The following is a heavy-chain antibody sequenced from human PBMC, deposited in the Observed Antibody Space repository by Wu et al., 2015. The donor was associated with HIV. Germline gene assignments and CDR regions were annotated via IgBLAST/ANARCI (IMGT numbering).Heavy chain of an antibody. CDR1: GGSFSDFA. CDR3: ARDFRSSGGY. J-gene: IGHJ4*02. Sequence: QVQLVQSGAEVRKPGSSVKVSCKASGGSFSDFAINWVRQAPGQGLEWMGRIIPIRGTTNYVQRFQGRVTITADEGTNTAFMELSSLRSEDTAVYYCARDFRSSGGYWGQGTLVTVSS. D-gene: IGHD6-6*01. V-gene: IGHV1-69*11. CDR2: IIPIRGTT.